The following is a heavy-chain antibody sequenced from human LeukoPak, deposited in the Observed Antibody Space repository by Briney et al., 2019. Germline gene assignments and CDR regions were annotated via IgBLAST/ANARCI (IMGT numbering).Heavy chain of an antibody. J-gene: IGHJ4*02. CDR1: GFTFSNYA. V-gene: IGHV3-23*01. Sequence: GGSLILSCAAAGFTFSNYAMSLVRQAPGKGLEWVSAISGRGGCTYYADSVKGRFTISRDNSKNTLYLQMHSLRAEDTGVYYCAKDPVPGYSSGWYNYFDYWGQGTLVTVSS. D-gene: IGHD6-19*01. CDR2: ISGRGGCT. CDR3: AKDPVPGYSSGWYNYFDY.